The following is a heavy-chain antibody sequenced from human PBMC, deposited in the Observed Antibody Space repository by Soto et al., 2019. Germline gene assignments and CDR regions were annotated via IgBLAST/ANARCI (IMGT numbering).Heavy chain of an antibody. D-gene: IGHD6-19*01. J-gene: IGHJ6*02. V-gene: IGHV3-33*08. CDR2: IWYDGSNK. CDR1: GFTFSNAW. Sequence: PGGSLRLSCAASGFTFSNAWMSWVRQAPGKGLEWVAVIWYDGSNKYYADSVKGRFTISRDNSKNTLYLQMNSLRAEDTAVYYCARAEGYSSGWYGGNYYYGMDVWGQGTTVTVS. CDR3: ARAEGYSSGWYGGNYYYGMDV.